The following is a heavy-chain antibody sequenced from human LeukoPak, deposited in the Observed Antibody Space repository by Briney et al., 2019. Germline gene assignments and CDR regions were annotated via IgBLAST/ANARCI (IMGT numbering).Heavy chain of an antibody. J-gene: IGHJ4*02. CDR2: ISAGGGST. Sequence: GGSLRLSCAASGLTFSDYSMTWVRQAPGKGLFWVSGISAGGGSTYYADSVKGRFSISRDNSRNTLYLQMNSLRAEDTAVYYCAKGLPPFFDYWGQGTLVTVSS. V-gene: IGHV3-23*01. CDR1: GLTFSDYS. CDR3: AKGLPPFFDY.